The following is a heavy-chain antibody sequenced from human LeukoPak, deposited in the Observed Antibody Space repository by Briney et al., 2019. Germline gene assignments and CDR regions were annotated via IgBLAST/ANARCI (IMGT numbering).Heavy chain of an antibody. V-gene: IGHV3-21*01. J-gene: IGHJ4*02. CDR3: AARDSYGSGSYPIDY. CDR1: GFTFSSYS. Sequence: GGSLRLSCAASGFTFSSYSMNWVRQAPGKELEWVSSISSRSTYIYYADSLKGRFTISRDNAKNSLYLKMNSLRAEDTAVYYCAARDSYGSGSYPIDYWGQGTLVTVSS. D-gene: IGHD3-10*01. CDR2: ISSRSTYI.